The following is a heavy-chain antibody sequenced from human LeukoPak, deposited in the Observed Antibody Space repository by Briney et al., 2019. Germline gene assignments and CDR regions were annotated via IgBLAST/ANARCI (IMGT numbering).Heavy chain of an antibody. CDR3: ASLGYSYGYLGGYYYYMDV. V-gene: IGHV3-21*04. CDR2: ISSSSSYI. Sequence: GGSVRLSCAASGFTFSSYSMNWVRQAPGKGLEWVSSISSSSSYIYYADSVKGRFTISRDNAKNSLYLQMSSLRSEDTAVYYCASLGYSYGYLGGYYYYMDVWGKGTTVTVSS. CDR1: GFTFSSYS. D-gene: IGHD5-18*01. J-gene: IGHJ6*03.